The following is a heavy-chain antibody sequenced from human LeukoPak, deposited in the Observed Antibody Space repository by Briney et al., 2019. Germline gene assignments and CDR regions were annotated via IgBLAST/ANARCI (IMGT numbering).Heavy chain of an antibody. CDR3: ARDLVAKSLDAFDI. D-gene: IGHD2-8*02. CDR1: GFTVSSNY. V-gene: IGHV3-66*01. CDR2: IYSGGST. Sequence: GGSLRLSCAASGFTVSSNYMSWVRQAPGKGLEWVSVIYSGGSTYYADSVKGRFTISRDDSKNTLYLQMNSLRAEDTAVYYCARDLVAKSLDAFDIWGQGTMVTVSS. J-gene: IGHJ3*02.